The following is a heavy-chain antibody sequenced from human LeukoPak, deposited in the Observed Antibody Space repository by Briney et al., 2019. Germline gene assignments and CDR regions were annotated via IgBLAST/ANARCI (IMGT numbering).Heavy chain of an antibody. D-gene: IGHD3-16*02. CDR2: IRSTANGYAT. V-gene: IGHV3-73*01. CDR3: TTGHDCVWGSYRYYFDY. J-gene: IGHJ4*02. Sequence: PGGSLRLSCAASGFTLSGSALHWVRQASGKGLEWVGRIRSTANGYATAYAASVKGRFTISRDDSKDTAYLQMECLKTEDTAVYYCTTGHDCVWGSYRYYFDYWGQGTLVTVSS. CDR1: GFTLSGSA.